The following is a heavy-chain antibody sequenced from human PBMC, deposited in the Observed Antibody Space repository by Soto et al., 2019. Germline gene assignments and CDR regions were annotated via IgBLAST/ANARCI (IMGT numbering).Heavy chain of an antibody. CDR3: VSRVSGNYDY. J-gene: IGHJ4*02. CDR2: ISSNGGTT. D-gene: IGHD1-7*01. V-gene: IGHV3-64*01. Sequence: EVQLAESGGGMVQPGGSLRLSCVASGFTFSSYDMHWVRQAPGKGLEYVSSISSNGGTTYYGNSVKGRFTISRDNSKNTLYLQVGSLRAEDRAVYYCVSRVSGNYDYWGQGTLVTVSS. CDR1: GFTFSSYD.